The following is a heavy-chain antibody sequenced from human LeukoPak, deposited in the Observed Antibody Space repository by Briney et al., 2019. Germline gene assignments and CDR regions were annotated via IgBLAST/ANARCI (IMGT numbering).Heavy chain of an antibody. J-gene: IGHJ4*02. CDR3: ASGYYDFWSGLFSGEGLLDY. CDR2: ISGSGGST. V-gene: IGHV3-23*01. D-gene: IGHD3-3*01. Sequence: GGSLRLSCAASGFTFSSYAMSWVRQAPGKGLEWVSAISGSGGSTYYADSVKGRFTISRDDSKNTLYLQINSLRVEDTAVYYCASGYYDFWSGLFSGEGLLDYWGQGTLVTVSS. CDR1: GFTFSSYA.